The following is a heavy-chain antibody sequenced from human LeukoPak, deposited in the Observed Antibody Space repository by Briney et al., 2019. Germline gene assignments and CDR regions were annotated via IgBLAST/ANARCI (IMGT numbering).Heavy chain of an antibody. CDR3: ARGLSRWSTPTSSYYYRMDV. D-gene: IGHD4-23*01. V-gene: IGHV1-69*13. J-gene: IGHJ6*02. CDR1: GGTLSSYS. Sequence: SVKVSCKASGGTLSSYSISWVRQAPGQGLEWMGGIIPIFGPANFAQKFQGRVTITADDSTNTAYMELSSLRSEDTAFYYCARGLSRWSTPTSSYYYRMDVWGQGTTVVVSS. CDR2: IIPIFGPA.